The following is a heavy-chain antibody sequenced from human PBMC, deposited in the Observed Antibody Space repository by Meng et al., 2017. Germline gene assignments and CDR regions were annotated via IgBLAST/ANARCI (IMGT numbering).Heavy chain of an antibody. J-gene: IGHJ4*02. CDR2: TYYRSKWYN. CDR1: GDSVSRNSAA. Sequence: QAQLHQSGPGLGNPSQTLSPTCAISGDSVSRNSAAWNWIRQSPSRGLEWLGRTYYRSKWYNDYAVSVKSRITISPDTSKNQFSLQLNSVTPEDTAVYYCARGEGGYSGYDTRGVFDYWGQGTLVTVSS. D-gene: IGHD5-12*01. V-gene: IGHV6-1*01. CDR3: ARGEGGYSGYDTRGVFDY.